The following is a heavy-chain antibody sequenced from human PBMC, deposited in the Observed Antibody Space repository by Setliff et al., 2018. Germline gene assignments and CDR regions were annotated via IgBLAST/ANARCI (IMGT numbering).Heavy chain of an antibody. CDR2: VYYSGYT. Sequence: ETLSLTCTVSNGSVSTTSHYWGWVRQPPGKGLEWIGSVYYSGYTYYSPSLESRVAISVDTSKNQFPLKLSSVTAADTAVYYCAREGSGSYAYFDYWGQGTLVTVSS. D-gene: IGHD1-26*01. J-gene: IGHJ4*02. CDR3: AREGSGSYAYFDY. V-gene: IGHV4-39*06. CDR1: NGSVSTTSHY.